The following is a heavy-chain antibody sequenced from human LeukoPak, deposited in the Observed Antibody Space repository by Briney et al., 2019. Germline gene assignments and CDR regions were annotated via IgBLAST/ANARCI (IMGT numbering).Heavy chain of an antibody. V-gene: IGHV3-7*01. CDR1: GFTFSSNA. CDR2: IKQDGSEK. Sequence: GGSLRLSCAASGFTFSSNAMTWVRQAPGKGLEWVANIKQDGSEKYYVDSVKGRFTISRDNAKNSLYMQMNSLRAEDTAVYYCARGYSSDYWGQGTLVTVSS. CDR3: ARGYSSDY. D-gene: IGHD6-13*01. J-gene: IGHJ4*02.